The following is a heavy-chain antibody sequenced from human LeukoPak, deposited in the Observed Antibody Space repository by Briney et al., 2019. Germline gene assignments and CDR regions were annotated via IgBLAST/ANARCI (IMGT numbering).Heavy chain of an antibody. CDR3: ARHDSSVDYADY. Sequence: SETLSPTCSVSGGSISSSSYHWDWIRQPPGQGLEWIGGIYSSGSTSYNPSLKSRVTMSVDTSKNQFSLKLSSVTPADTAMYYCARHDSSVDYADYWGQGTLVTVSS. D-gene: IGHD3-22*01. V-gene: IGHV4-39*01. CDR1: GGSISSSSYH. J-gene: IGHJ4*02. CDR2: IYSSGST.